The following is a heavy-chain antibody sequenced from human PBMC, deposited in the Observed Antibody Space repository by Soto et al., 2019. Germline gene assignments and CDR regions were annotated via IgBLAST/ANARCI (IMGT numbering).Heavy chain of an antibody. Sequence: EVQLLESGGGLVQPGGSLRLSCAASGFTFSSYAMNWVRQAPGKGLEWVSVISGSDGSTYYADSVKGRFTISRDNSKNTLNLQMNSLRAEDTVVYYFARRSSSWYFDYWGQGTLVTVSS. V-gene: IGHV3-23*01. CDR1: GFTFSSYA. CDR3: ARRSSSWYFDY. J-gene: IGHJ4*02. D-gene: IGHD6-13*01. CDR2: ISGSDGST.